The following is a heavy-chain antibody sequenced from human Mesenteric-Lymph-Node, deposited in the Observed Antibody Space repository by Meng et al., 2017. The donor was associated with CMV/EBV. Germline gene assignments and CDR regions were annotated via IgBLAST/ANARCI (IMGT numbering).Heavy chain of an antibody. CDR1: GYTFTGYY. J-gene: IGHJ6*02. V-gene: IGHV1-2*02. CDR2: INPHSGGT. D-gene: IGHD2-2*01. Sequence: ASVKVSCKASGYTFTGYYMHWVRQAPGQGLEWMGWINPHSGGTNYAQKFQGRVTMTRDTSIATAYMELSSLRSDDTAVYYCARVYCSSTSCYRPYYYYGMDVWGQGTTVTVSS. CDR3: ARVYCSSTSCYRPYYYYGMDV.